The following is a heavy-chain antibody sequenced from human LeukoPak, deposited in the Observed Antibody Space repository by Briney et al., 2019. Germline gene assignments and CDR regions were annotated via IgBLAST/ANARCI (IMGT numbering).Heavy chain of an antibody. V-gene: IGHV1-3*01. CDR3: ARTPGDENGMDV. Sequence: ASVKVSCKASGYTLTSYAMHWVRQAPGQRLEWMGWINAGNGNTKYSQKFQGRVTITRDPSASTAYMELSSLRSEDTAVYYCARTPGDENGMDVWGQGTTVTVSS. CDR2: INAGNGNT. D-gene: IGHD3-10*01. CDR1: GYTLTSYA. J-gene: IGHJ6*02.